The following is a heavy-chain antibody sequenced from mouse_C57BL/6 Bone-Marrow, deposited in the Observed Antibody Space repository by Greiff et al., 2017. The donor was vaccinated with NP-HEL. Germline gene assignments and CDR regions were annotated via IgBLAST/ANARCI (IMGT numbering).Heavy chain of an antibody. Sequence: DVKLVESGGGLVQPGGSLSLSCAASGFTFTDYYMSWVRQPPGKALEWLGFIRNKANGYTTEYSASVKGRFTISRDNSQTILYLQMNALGAEDSATYCCARYLEHWYFDVWGTGTTVTVSS. CDR2: IRNKANGYTT. CDR1: GFTFTDYY. V-gene: IGHV7-3*01. CDR3: ARYLEHWYFDV. J-gene: IGHJ1*03.